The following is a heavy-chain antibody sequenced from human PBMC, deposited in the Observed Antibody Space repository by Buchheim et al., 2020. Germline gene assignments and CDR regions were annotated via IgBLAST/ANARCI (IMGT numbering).Heavy chain of an antibody. V-gene: IGHV3-74*01. CDR3: VRDWYGMDV. J-gene: IGHJ6*02. CDR2: TDSDGSST. Sequence: QLVESGGGLVQPGGSLRLSCAASGFTFSNFWMHWVRQAPGTGLVWVSRTDSDGSSTDYADSVKGRFTISRDNAKNTLYLQMNSLRPEDTAVYFCVRDWYGMDVWGRGTT. CDR1: GFTFSNFW.